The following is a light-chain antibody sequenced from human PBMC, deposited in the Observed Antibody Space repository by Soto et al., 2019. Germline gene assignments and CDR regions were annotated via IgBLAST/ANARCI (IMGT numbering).Light chain of an antibody. Sequence: EIVMTQSPATLPVSPGERVTLSCRTSQGVSNNLAWYQQKPGQAPRLLMYEASTRATSTPARFSGSGSGTEFTITISNLQSEDLAVYYCQQYNNWPPMYTFGQGTKLEIK. CDR2: EAS. CDR1: QGVSNN. CDR3: QQYNNWPPMYT. J-gene: IGKJ2*01. V-gene: IGKV3-15*01.